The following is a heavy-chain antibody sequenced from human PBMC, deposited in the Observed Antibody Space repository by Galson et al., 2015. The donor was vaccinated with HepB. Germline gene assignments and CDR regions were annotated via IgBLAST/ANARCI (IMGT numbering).Heavy chain of an antibody. CDR2: VIPMLGIG. D-gene: IGHD2-15*01. J-gene: IGHJ6*03. Sequence: SVKVSCKASGGTFSSYAISWVRQAPGQGLEWMGRVIPMLGIGNYAQKFQGRVTITADKSTSIAYMDLSSLRSEDTAVYYCAREPGCSGRSCNAGYQYMDVWGKGTTVTVSS. CDR1: GGTFSSYA. CDR3: AREPGCSGRSCNAGYQYMDV. V-gene: IGHV1-69*04.